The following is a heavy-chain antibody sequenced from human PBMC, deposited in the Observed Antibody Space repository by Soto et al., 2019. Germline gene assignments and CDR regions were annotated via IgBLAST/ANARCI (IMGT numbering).Heavy chain of an antibody. CDR3: ARGGGVGVAGSAAFDM. Sequence: QLHLVQSGAVVKKPGASVTVSCSASGYPVTAYYMHWVRQAPGRGLEWMGGINPATGAAKYTQTFPGRVPLNRDTSTSTVFMELSGLTSEDTAVFYWARGGGVGVAGSAAFDMWGQGTLVTVSS. J-gene: IGHJ3*02. V-gene: IGHV1-2*02. CDR1: GYPVTAYY. D-gene: IGHD3-3*01. CDR2: INPATGAA.